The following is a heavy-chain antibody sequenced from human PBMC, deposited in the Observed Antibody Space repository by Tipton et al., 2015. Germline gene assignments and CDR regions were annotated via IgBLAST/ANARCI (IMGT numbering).Heavy chain of an antibody. CDR3: ARASIIQGYYHDSSRYYLFNS. CDR2: IRNSKYT. Sequence: LRLSCTVSGGSMSGYYWNWIRQSPGKGLEWIGYIRNSKYTFCNPSLESRVTISVHTSKTQFSLKLISVTAADTAVYHCARASIIQGYYHDSSRYYLFNSWGQGTLVTVSS. CDR1: GGSMSGYY. D-gene: IGHD3-22*01. V-gene: IGHV4-59*01. J-gene: IGHJ1*01.